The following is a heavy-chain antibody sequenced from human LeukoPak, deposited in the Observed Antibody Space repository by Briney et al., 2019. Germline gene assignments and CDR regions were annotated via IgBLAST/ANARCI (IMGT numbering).Heavy chain of an antibody. D-gene: IGHD3-22*01. CDR2: INHSGST. J-gene: IGHJ4*02. CDR3: ARGPPYYDSSARFDY. CDR1: GGSFSGYY. Sequence: SETLSLTCAVYGGSFSGYYWSWIRQPPGKGLEWIGEINHSGSTNYNPSLKSRVTISVDTSKSQFSLKLSSVTAADTAVYYCARGPPYYDSSARFDYWGQGTLVTVSS. V-gene: IGHV4-34*01.